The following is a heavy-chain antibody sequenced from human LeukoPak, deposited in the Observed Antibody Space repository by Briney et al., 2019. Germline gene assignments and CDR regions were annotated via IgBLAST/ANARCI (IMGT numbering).Heavy chain of an antibody. V-gene: IGHV4-39*01. D-gene: IGHD2-15*01. Sequence: SETLSLTCTVSGGSISSSSYYWGWIRQPPGKGLEWIGSIYYSGSTYYNPSLKSRVTISVDTSKNQFSLKLSSVTAADTAVYYCARRPVSSGGSCYDHWGQGTLVTVSS. J-gene: IGHJ5*02. CDR3: ARRPVSSGGSCYDH. CDR2: IYYSGST. CDR1: GGSISSSSYY.